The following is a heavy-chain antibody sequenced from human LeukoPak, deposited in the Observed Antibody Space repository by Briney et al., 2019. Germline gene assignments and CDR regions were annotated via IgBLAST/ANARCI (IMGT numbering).Heavy chain of an antibody. D-gene: IGHD5-12*01. V-gene: IGHV1-69*04. J-gene: IGHJ6*02. CDR3: ARGSDIVATSDYYYYGMDV. Sequence: ASVKVSCKASGGTFSSYAISWVRQAPGQGLEWMGRIIPIFGIANYAQKFQGRVTITADKSTSTAYMELSSLRSEDTAVYYCARGSDIVATSDYYYYGMDVWGQGTTVTVSS. CDR1: GGTFSSYA. CDR2: IIPIFGIA.